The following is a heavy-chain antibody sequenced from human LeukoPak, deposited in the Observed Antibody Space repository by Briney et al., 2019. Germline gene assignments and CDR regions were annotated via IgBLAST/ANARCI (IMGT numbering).Heavy chain of an antibody. CDR3: ARDLELERNRWNYFES. Sequence: SETLSLTCTVSGGSISSFFWSWIRQPPGKRLEWLVCIDYSGSTQYNPSLKSRVTISVDTSKQQFSLKLSSVTAAGTAVYYCARDLELERNRWNYFESWGQGTLVTVSS. CDR2: IDYSGST. CDR1: GGSISSFF. V-gene: IGHV4-59*01. D-gene: IGHD1-1*01. J-gene: IGHJ4*02.